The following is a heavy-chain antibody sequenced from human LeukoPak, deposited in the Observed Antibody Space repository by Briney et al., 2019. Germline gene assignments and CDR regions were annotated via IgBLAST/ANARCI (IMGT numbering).Heavy chain of an antibody. V-gene: IGHV3-30*18. CDR2: ISYDERNK. J-gene: IGHJ4*02. CDR1: GLTFSNYG. D-gene: IGHD5-24*01. Sequence: GGSLRLSCAASGLTFSNYGMHWVRQAPGKGLEWVALISYDERNKFYVDSVKGRFTISRDNSKNTLYLQMNSLRADDTAVYHCAKDGDRDGYNYADYWGQGTLVTVSS. CDR3: AKDGDRDGYNYADY.